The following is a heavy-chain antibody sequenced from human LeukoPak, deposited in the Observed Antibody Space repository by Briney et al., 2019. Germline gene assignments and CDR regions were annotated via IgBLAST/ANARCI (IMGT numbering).Heavy chain of an antibody. Sequence: GGSLRLSCATAGFTFNNFGIHWVRQTPGKGLEWAAAIQSDGSKEYYGDSVKGRFTISRDSSKNTVYLQMNSLRDEDTAVYYCAREANWFDPWGQGTLVTVSS. CDR3: AREANWFDP. CDR1: GFTFNNFG. J-gene: IGHJ5*02. CDR2: IQSDGSKE. V-gene: IGHV3-33*01.